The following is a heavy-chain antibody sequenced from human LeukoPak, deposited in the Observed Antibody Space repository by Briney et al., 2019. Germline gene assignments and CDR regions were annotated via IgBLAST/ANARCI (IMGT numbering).Heavy chain of an antibody. V-gene: IGHV1-2*02. D-gene: IGHD1-1*01. Sequence: GASVTVSCKASGYTFTCYYMHWVRQAPGQGLEWMGWINPNSGGTNYAQKFQGRVTMTRDTSISTAYMELSRLRSDDTAVYYCAREGSELERRWYFGYWGQGTLVTVSS. CDR3: AREGSELERRWYFGY. CDR2: INPNSGGT. J-gene: IGHJ4*02. CDR1: GYTFTCYY.